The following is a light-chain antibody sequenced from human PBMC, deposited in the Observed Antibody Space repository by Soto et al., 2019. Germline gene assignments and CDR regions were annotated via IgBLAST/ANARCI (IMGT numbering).Light chain of an antibody. V-gene: IGLV2-23*01. CDR2: EDI. CDR1: SSDVGRYNL. CDR3: CAYAGGTSVV. Sequence: QSVLTQPASVSGSPGQSITISCTGSSSDVGRYNLVSWYQQHPGKAPKLLIYEDIERPSGVSNRFSGSKSGNTASLTISGLQPQDEADYYCCAYAGGTSVVFGGGTKLTVL. J-gene: IGLJ2*01.